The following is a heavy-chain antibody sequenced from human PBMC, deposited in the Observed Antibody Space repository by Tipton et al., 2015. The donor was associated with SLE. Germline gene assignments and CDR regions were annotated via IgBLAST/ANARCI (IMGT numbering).Heavy chain of an antibody. CDR3: ANGYIWGSYRFDY. V-gene: IGHV3-53*05. CDR1: DFTVSRNY. Sequence: GSLRLSCAASDFTVSRNYMSWVRQAPGKGLEWVSIIYKGGSTYYAGSVKGRFTISRDNSKNTVYLQMNSLRPEDTAVYYCANGYIWGSYRFDYWGQGTLVTVSS. CDR2: IYKGGST. J-gene: IGHJ4*02. D-gene: IGHD3-16*02.